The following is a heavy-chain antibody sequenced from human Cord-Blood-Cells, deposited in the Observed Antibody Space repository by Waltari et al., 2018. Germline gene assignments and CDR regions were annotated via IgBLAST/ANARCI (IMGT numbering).Heavy chain of an antibody. J-gene: IGHJ6*03. D-gene: IGHD2-21*01. CDR3: ARLKPGDPYYYYYMDV. CDR1: GYSFTSYW. Sequence: EVQLVQSGAEVKKPGESLKISCKGSGYSFTSYWIGWVRQMPGKGLEWLGIIYPGDTDTRYSPSFQGQVTISADKSISTAYLQWSSLKASDTAMYYCARLKPGDPYYYYYMDVWGKGTTVTVSS. V-gene: IGHV5-51*01. CDR2: IYPGDTDT.